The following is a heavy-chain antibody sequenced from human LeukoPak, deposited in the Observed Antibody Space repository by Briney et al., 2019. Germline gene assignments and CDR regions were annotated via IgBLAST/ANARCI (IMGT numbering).Heavy chain of an antibody. D-gene: IGHD2-15*01. CDR2: IHYSGST. CDR1: GGSISPYY. J-gene: IGHJ4*02. Sequence: PSETLSLTCTVSGGSISPYYWSWIRQPPGKGLEWIGYIHYSGSTNYNPSLKSRVTISVDTSKNQFSLKLSSVTAADTAVYYCATLLGYCSGGSCYAFDYWGQGTLVTVSS. CDR3: ATLLGYCSGGSCYAFDY. V-gene: IGHV4-59*08.